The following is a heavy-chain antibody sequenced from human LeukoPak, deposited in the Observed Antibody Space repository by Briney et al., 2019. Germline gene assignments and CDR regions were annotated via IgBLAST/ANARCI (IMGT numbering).Heavy chain of an antibody. CDR2: INHRGST. Sequence: SETLSLTCAVYGESFSGYYWTWIRQPPGKGLEWIGEINHRGSTNYNPSLKSRVITSVDTSKDQFSLRLNSVTAADTAIYYCARGDITTGGAPFDHWGQGSLVTVSS. CDR3: ARGDITTGGAPFDH. CDR1: GESFSGYY. J-gene: IGHJ4*02. D-gene: IGHD2-21*01. V-gene: IGHV4-34*01.